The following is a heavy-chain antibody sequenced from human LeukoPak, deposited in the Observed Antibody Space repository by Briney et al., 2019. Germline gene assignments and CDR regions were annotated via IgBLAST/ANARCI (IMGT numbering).Heavy chain of an antibody. J-gene: IGHJ5*02. CDR3: ARDGTGNWFDP. D-gene: IGHD1-7*01. CDR2: INHSGST. V-gene: IGHV4-34*01. CDR1: GGSFSGYY. Sequence: SETLSLTCAVYGGSFSGYYWSWIRQPPGKGLEWIGEINHSGSTNYNPSLKSRVTISADTSKNQFSLKLSSVTAADTAVYYCARDGTGNWFDPWGQGTLVTVSS.